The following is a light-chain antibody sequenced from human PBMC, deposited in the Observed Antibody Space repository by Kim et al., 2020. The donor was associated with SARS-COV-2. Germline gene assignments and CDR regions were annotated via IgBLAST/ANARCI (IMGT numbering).Light chain of an antibody. CDR1: RSISSC. CDR2: NAS. V-gene: IGKV1-5*03. Sequence: GSLEDGVPITGWASRSISSCLGWYPQKPGKAPKLLIYNASSLESGVPSRFSGSGSGTEFTLTISSLQPDDFSTYYCQRYNSYPRTFGQGTKVDIK. CDR3: QRYNSYPRT. J-gene: IGKJ1*01.